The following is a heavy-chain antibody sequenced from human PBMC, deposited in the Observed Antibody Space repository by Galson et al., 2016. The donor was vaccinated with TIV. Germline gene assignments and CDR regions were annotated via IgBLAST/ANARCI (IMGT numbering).Heavy chain of an antibody. CDR2: IFHSGRT. CDR1: GYSISRGYY. D-gene: IGHD6-25*01. J-gene: IGHJ4*02. CDR3: VAQSGVTAAASDFDY. V-gene: IGHV4-38-2*01. Sequence: SLTCDVSGYSISRGYYWAWIRQPPGKGLEWIGSIFHSGRTYYNPSLKSRVIISVDTSKNQFPLQLTLVTAADTAVYYCVAQSGVTAAASDFDYWGQGNLVTVSS.